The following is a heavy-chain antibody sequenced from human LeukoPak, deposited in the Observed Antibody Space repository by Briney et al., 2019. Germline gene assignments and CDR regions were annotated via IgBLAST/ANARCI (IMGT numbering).Heavy chain of an antibody. CDR3: ARVASHCSGGSCYSFDAFDI. Sequence: ASEKVSCKASGYTFTGYYMHWVRQAPGQGLEWRVWINPNSGGTNYAQKFQGWVTMTRDTSISTAYMELSRLRSDDTAVYYCARVASHCSGGSCYSFDAFDIWGQGTMVTVSS. CDR1: GYTFTGYY. D-gene: IGHD2-15*01. J-gene: IGHJ3*02. V-gene: IGHV1-2*04. CDR2: INPNSGGT.